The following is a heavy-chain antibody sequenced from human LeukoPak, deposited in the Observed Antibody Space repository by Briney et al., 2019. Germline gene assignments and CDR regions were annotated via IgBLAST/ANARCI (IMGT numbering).Heavy chain of an antibody. V-gene: IGHV3-23*01. J-gene: IGHJ4*02. CDR2: ISGSGSST. D-gene: IGHD1-26*01. Sequence: GGSLRLSCAASGFTFSSYAMSWVRQAPGKGLEWVSSISGSGSSTYYAGSVKVRFTISRANSKNTLYVQMNSLRAEDTAVYSCAKGLQWELPFDYWGQGTLVTVSS. CDR1: GFTFSSYA. CDR3: AKGLQWELPFDY.